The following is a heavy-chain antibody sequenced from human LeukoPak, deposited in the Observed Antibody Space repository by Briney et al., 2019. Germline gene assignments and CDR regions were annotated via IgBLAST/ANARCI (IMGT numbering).Heavy chain of an antibody. CDR1: GGSSSSGDYY. Sequence: SQTLSLTCTVSGGSSSSGDYYWSWIRQPPGKGLEWIGYIYYSGSTYYNPSLKSRVTISVDTSKSQFSLKLSSVTAADTAVYYCARAGYSTYDFWSGYPDAFDIWGQGTMVTVSS. CDR3: ARAGYSTYDFWSGYPDAFDI. J-gene: IGHJ3*02. V-gene: IGHV4-30-4*08. D-gene: IGHD3-3*01. CDR2: IYYSGST.